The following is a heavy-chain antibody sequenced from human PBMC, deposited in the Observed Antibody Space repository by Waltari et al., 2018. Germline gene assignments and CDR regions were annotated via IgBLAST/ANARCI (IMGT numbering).Heavy chain of an antibody. CDR2: IYYLGNT. CDR1: GVSISSYY. D-gene: IGHD2-2*01. V-gene: IGHV4-59*01. CDR3: AGYCASTSCYEYAFDL. Sequence: QVQLQESGPGLVKSSETLSLTCAVSGVSISSYYWAWIRQPPGKGLEYIGYIYYLGNTHYNPSLKSRLTISWDPSKNEVSLNLRSVTAADTAVYYCAGYCASTSCYEYAFDLWGQGTAVNVSS. J-gene: IGHJ3*01.